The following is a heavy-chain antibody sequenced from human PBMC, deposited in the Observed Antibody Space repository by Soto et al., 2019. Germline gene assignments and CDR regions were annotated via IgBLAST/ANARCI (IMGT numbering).Heavy chain of an antibody. D-gene: IGHD1-26*01. J-gene: IGHJ4*02. CDR3: ARDGGRHSGGIDY. CDR1: GGTFRSYS. CDR2: IIPIFGTA. V-gene: IGHV1-69*13. Sequence: GASGKVCGKASGGTFRSYSINWVRQAPGQGLEWMGEIIPIFGTANYAQKFQGRVTITADESTSTAYMELSSLRSEDTAVYYCARDGGRHSGGIDYWGQGTLVTVSS.